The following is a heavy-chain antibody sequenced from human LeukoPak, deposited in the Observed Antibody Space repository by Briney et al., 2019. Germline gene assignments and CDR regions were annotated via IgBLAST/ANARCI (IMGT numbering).Heavy chain of an antibody. CDR1: GFTFSDYY. D-gene: IGHD5-24*01. CDR2: ISSRSSYT. Sequence: GGSLRLSCAASGFTFSDYYMSWVRQAPGKGLEWVSYISSRSSYTKYADSVKGRFTISRDNAKNSLHLQMNSLRAEDTAVYYCASSLTPGDGYNSRPFDYWGQGTLVTVSS. V-gene: IGHV3-11*06. CDR3: ASSLTPGDGYNSRPFDY. J-gene: IGHJ4*02.